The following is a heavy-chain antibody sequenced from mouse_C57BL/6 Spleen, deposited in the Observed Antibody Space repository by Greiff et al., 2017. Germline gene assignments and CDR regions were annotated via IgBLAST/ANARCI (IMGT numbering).Heavy chain of an antibody. CDR3: ARSMVTTAWFAY. CDR2: IDPSDSYT. V-gene: IGHV1-59*01. CDR1: GYTFTSYW. J-gene: IGHJ3*01. D-gene: IGHD2-2*01. Sequence: QVQLKQPGAELVRPGTSVKLSCKASGYTFTSYWMHWVKQRPGQGLEWIGVIDPSDSYTNYNQKFKGKATLTVDTSSSTAYMQLSSLTSEDSAVYYCARSMVTTAWFAYWGQGTLVTVSA.